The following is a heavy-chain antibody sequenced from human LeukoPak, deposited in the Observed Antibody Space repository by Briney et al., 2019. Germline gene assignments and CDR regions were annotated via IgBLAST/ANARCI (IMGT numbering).Heavy chain of an antibody. V-gene: IGHV4-39*07. CDR3: ANGYYDSSGYYQDAFDI. D-gene: IGHD3-22*01. J-gene: IGHJ3*02. CDR1: GASISSDTYY. Sequence: SETLSLTCSVSGASISSDTYYWGWIRQPPGKGLEWIGNVDYIGVTYSNPSLQSRVVISVDTSKNQFSLKLTSVTAADTAVYYCANGYYDSSGYYQDAFDIWGQGTMVTVSS. CDR2: VDYIGVT.